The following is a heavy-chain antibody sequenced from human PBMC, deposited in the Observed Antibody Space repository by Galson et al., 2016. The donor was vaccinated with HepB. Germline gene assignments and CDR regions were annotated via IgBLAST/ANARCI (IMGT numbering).Heavy chain of an antibody. J-gene: IGHJ4*02. CDR1: GFSFRSHA. CDR2: ISSGSSYT. CDR3: VRDSGGYRDGPQYYLDY. D-gene: IGHD5-18*01. V-gene: IGHV3-21*01. Sequence: SLRLSCAVSGFSFRSHAMNWARQAPGKGLEWVSSISSGSSYTYYADSVRGRFTISRDHAESSLSLQMDSLRPEDTGVYFCVRDSGGYRDGPQYYLDYWGQGVLVTVSS.